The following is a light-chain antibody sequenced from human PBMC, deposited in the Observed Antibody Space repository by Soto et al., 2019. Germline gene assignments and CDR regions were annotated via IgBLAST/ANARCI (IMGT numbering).Light chain of an antibody. CDR3: SSYTTSSTYV. CDR1: SSDVASYNR. V-gene: IGLV2-18*02. J-gene: IGLJ1*01. Sequence: QSALTQPPSVSGSPGQSVTISCTGTSSDVASYNRVSWYQQPPGTAPKLIIYEVSNRPSGVPDRFSGSKSGNTASLTISGLQAEDEADYYCSSYTTSSTYVFGTGTKVTV. CDR2: EVS.